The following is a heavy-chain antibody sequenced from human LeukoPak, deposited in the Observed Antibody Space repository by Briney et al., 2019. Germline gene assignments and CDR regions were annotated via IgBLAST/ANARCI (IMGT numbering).Heavy chain of an antibody. V-gene: IGHV3-7*01. J-gene: IGHJ4*02. Sequence: PGGSLRLSCVASGFTFSNSWMAWVRQAPGKGLEWVANIKQDGGTKHYADSLRGRFTISRDNPKNSLYLQMNSLRSDDTALYYCARDTVGSLDYWGQGILATVAS. CDR2: IKQDGGTK. D-gene: IGHD2-8*02. CDR3: ARDTVGSLDY. CDR1: GFTFSNSW.